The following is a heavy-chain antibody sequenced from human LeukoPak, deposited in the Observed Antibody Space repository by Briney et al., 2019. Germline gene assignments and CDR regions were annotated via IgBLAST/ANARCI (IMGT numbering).Heavy chain of an antibody. J-gene: IGHJ5*02. CDR3: ARARLVGATGWFDP. V-gene: IGHV4-59*01. D-gene: IGHD1-26*01. CDR1: GGSISSYY. CDR2: IYYSGST. Sequence: PSETLSLTCAVYGGSISSYYWSWIRQPPGKGLEWIGYIYYSGSTNYNPSLKSRVTISVDTSKNQFSLKLSSVTAADTAVYYCARARLVGATGWFDPWGQGTLVTVSS.